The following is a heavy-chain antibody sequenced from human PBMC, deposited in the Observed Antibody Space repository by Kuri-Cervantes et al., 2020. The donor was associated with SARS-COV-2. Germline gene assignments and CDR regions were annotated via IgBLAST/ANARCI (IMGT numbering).Heavy chain of an antibody. CDR2: IYYSGST. CDR1: GGSISSGDYY. CDR3: ARSGSYPYYYYYMDV. V-gene: IGHV4-61*08. J-gene: IGHJ6*03. D-gene: IGHD1-26*01. Sequence: SETLSLTCTVSGGSISSGDYYWSWIRQPPGKGLEWIGYIYYSGSTNYNPSLKSRVTISVDTSKNQFSLKLSSVTAADTAVYYCARSGSYPYYYYYMDVWGKGTTATVSS.